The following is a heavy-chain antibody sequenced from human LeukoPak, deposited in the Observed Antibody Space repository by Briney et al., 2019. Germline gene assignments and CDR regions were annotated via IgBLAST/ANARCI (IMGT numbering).Heavy chain of an antibody. Sequence: GGSLRLSCAASGFTSSYYWMSWVRQSPGKGLEWVANVKHDGSESFYADSVKGRFTVSRDNVKNSLYLDLNNLKLEHTALYYCVRDGVTAGFDYWGQGTLVSVSS. CDR3: VRDGVTAGFDY. CDR1: GFTSSYYW. CDR2: VKHDGSES. J-gene: IGHJ4*02. V-gene: IGHV3-7*01. D-gene: IGHD2-21*02.